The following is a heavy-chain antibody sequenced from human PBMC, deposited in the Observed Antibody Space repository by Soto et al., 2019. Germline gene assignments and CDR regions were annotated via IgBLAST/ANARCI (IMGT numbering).Heavy chain of an antibody. D-gene: IGHD5-12*01. J-gene: IGHJ4*02. CDR2: INSDGSRT. CDR3: ADPFAVDMVY. V-gene: IGHV3-74*01. CDR1: GFTFSNYW. Sequence: EVQLVESGGGLVQPGGSLRLSCTASGFTFSNYWMHWVRQAPGKGLVWVSHINSDGSRTTYADSVKGRFTISRDNAKNKVYLQMNSLRAEDTAVYDCADPFAVDMVYWGQGTLVTVSS.